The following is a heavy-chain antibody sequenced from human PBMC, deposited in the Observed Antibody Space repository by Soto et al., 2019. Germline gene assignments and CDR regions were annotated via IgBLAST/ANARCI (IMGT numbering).Heavy chain of an antibody. V-gene: IGHV3-30-3*01. J-gene: IGHJ5*02. Sequence: SLRLPCAASGCTFSSYAMHWVRQAPGKGLEWLAVISYDGNNKYYTDSVKGRFTISRDNSKNTLYLQMNSLRAEDMALYYCARLSLLLSSDPTSSHPWGQGTLVT. CDR3: ARLSLLLSSDPTSSHP. CDR1: GCTFSSYA. D-gene: IGHD3-10*01. CDR2: ISYDGNNK.